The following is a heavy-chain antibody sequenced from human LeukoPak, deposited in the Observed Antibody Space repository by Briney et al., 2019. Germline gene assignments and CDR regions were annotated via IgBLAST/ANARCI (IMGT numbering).Heavy chain of an antibody. Sequence: ASVKVSCKASGYTFTGYYMHWVRQAPGQGLEWMGWINPNSGGTNYAQRFQGRVTMTRDTSISTAYMELSRLRSDDTAVYYCARARRMVATGDYWGQGTLVTVSS. J-gene: IGHJ4*02. CDR3: ARARRMVATGDY. D-gene: IGHD5-12*01. CDR2: INPNSGGT. CDR1: GYTFTGYY. V-gene: IGHV1-2*02.